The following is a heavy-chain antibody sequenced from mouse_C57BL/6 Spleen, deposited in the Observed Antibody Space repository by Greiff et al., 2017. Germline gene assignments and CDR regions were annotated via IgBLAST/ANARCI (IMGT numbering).Heavy chain of an antibody. CDR1: GFSLSTFGMG. D-gene: IGHD3-3*01. CDR3: ARARRDDYAMDY. CDR2: IWWDDDK. Sequence: QVTLKESGPGILQPSQTLSLTCSFSGFSLSTFGMGVGWIRQPSGKGLEGLVHIWWDDDKYYNPALKSRLTISKDTSKNQVFLKIANVDTADTATYYCARARRDDYAMDYWGQGTSVTVSS. J-gene: IGHJ4*01. V-gene: IGHV8-8*01.